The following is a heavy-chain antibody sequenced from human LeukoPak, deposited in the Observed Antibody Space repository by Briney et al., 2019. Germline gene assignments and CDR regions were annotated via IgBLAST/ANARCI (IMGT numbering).Heavy chain of an antibody. D-gene: IGHD1-26*01. J-gene: IGHJ4*02. CDR1: GFTFSTYS. Sequence: AGGSLRLSCAASGFTFSTYSMNWVRQAPEKGLEWLSYISSSGSTIYYADSVKGRFTISRDNAKNSLYLQMNSLRAEDTAVYYCASLSIVGAGFDYWGQGTLVTVSS. CDR2: ISSSGSTI. CDR3: ASLSIVGAGFDY. V-gene: IGHV3-48*04.